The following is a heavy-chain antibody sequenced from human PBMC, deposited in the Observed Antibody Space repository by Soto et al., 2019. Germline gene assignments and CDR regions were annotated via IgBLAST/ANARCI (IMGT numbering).Heavy chain of an antibody. CDR1: GGSISSSNW. J-gene: IGHJ4*02. D-gene: IGHD6-19*01. V-gene: IGHV4-4*02. CDR3: ARRDQWLLY. Sequence: QVQLQESGPGLVKPSGTLSLTCAVSGGSISSSNWWSWVRQPPGKRLEWIGEMYHSGSTNYNTSLKSRVTISVEKSKNQFSLKLSSVTAADTAVYYCARRDQWLLYWGQGTLVTVSP. CDR2: MYHSGST.